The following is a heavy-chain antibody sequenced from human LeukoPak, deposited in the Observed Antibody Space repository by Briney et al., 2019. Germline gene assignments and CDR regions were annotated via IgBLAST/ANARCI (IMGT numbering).Heavy chain of an antibody. CDR1: GFTFSTFV. D-gene: IGHD6-13*01. CDR3: ARDRGGYSTDFDF. CDR2: LNRDGTRT. J-gene: IGHJ4*02. V-gene: IGHV3-23*01. Sequence: GGSLRLSCAASGFTFSTFVMSWVRQVPGKGLEWVSTLNRDGTRTYYSLSSSGRFIVSRDNSMNTLYLQMNGLRADDTAVYYCARDRGGYSTDFDFWGQGTLVTVSS.